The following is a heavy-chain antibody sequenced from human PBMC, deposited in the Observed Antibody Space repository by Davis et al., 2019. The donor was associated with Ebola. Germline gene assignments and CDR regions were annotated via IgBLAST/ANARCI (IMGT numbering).Heavy chain of an antibody. J-gene: IGHJ4*02. CDR1: GGTFSSYA. CDR3: ARGPRAISALDY. CDR2: ISPSNGNT. D-gene: IGHD3-3*01. Sequence: AASVKVSCKASGGTFSSYAISWVRQAPGQGLEWMGWISPSNGNTIYAQRLQGRVTMTTDTSTSTAYMELRSLRSDDTAVYFCARGPRAISALDYWGQGTLVTVSS. V-gene: IGHV1-18*01.